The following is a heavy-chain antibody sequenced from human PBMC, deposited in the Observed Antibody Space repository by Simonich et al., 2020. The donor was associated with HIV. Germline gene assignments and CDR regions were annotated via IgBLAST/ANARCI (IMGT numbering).Heavy chain of an antibody. Sequence: QVQLVESGGGVVQPGRSLRLSCAASGFTFSSYAMHWVRQAPGMGLEWVAVISYAGSNKYYGDPVKGRFTNSRDNSKNTMYLQMNSLRAEDTAVYYCARETWAGYCSGGSCYGFDYWGQGTLVTVSS. CDR2: ISYAGSNK. CDR1: GFTFSSYA. V-gene: IGHV3-30*07. J-gene: IGHJ4*02. D-gene: IGHD2-15*01. CDR3: ARETWAGYCSGGSCYGFDY.